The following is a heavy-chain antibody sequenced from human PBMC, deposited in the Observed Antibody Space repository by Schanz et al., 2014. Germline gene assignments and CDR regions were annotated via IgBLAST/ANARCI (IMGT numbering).Heavy chain of an antibody. J-gene: IGHJ4*02. CDR1: GFTFSDYW. V-gene: IGHV3-7*02. CDR3: VSQTDSPNY. Sequence: EVQLVESGGGLVQPGGSLRLSCVASGFTFSDYWMSWVRQAPGKGPEWVANIKHDGSVKDYVDSVEGRCTISRDNGKRSLYHQMNNLRVEDTAVYFWVSQTDSPNYWGQGTLVTVSS. D-gene: IGHD5-18*01. CDR2: IKHDGSVK.